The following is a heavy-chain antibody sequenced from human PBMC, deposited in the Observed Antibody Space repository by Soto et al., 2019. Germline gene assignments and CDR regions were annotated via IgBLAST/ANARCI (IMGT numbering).Heavy chain of an antibody. Sequence: EVQLLESGGNLVEPGGSLRLSCVVSGFTFGSYAMSWVRQAPEKGPEWVAILGGDGFTTYYADSVRGRFTISGDKSKSPLFLQMTSLRADDTGVYYCAKALRPSLNFFYYMDVWGRGTSVIVSS. CDR2: LGGDGFTT. CDR3: AKALRPSLNFFYYMDV. D-gene: IGHD2-2*01. J-gene: IGHJ6*03. V-gene: IGHV3-23*01. CDR1: GFTFGSYA.